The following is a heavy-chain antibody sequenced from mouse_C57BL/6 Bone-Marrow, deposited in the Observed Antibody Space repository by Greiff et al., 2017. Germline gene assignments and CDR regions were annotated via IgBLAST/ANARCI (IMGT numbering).Heavy chain of an antibody. Sequence: EVQLQESGPGLVKPSQSLSLTCSVTGYSITSGYYWNWIRQFPGNKLEWMGYISYDGSNNYNPSLKNRISITRDTSQNQFFLKLNSVTTEHTATYYCARERGGRYFPYWYCDVWGTGTTVTVSS. CDR3: ARERGGRYFPYWYCDV. CDR2: ISYDGSN. J-gene: IGHJ1*03. D-gene: IGHD1-1*01. CDR1: GYSITSGYY. V-gene: IGHV3-6*01.